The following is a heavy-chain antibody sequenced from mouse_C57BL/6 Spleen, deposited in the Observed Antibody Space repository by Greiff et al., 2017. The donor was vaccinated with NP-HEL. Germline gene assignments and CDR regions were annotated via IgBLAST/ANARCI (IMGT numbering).Heavy chain of an antibody. CDR2: ILPGSGST. CDR3: ARGTTVVATDYYAMDY. CDR1: GYTFTGYS. V-gene: IGHV1-9*01. D-gene: IGHD1-1*01. J-gene: IGHJ4*01. Sequence: QVQLQQSGAELMKPGASVKLSCKATGYTFTGYSIEWVKHRPGHGLEWIGEILPGSGSTNYNEKFKGKATFTADTSSNTAYMQLSSLTTEDSAIYYCARGTTVVATDYYAMDYWGQGTSVTVSS.